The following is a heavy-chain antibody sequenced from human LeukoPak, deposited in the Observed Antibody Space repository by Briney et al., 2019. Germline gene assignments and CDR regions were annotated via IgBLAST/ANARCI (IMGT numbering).Heavy chain of an antibody. CDR2: ISYDGSNK. V-gene: IGHV3-30-3*01. CDR3: ARGGGYFEFAYFDY. CDR1: GFTFSSYA. Sequence: GRSLRLSCAASGFTFSSYAMHWVRQAPGKGLEWVAVISYDGSNKYYADAVKGRFTISRDNSKNTLYLQMNSLRAEDTAVYYCARGGGYFEFAYFDYWRQGTLVTVSS. D-gene: IGHD3-22*01. J-gene: IGHJ4*02.